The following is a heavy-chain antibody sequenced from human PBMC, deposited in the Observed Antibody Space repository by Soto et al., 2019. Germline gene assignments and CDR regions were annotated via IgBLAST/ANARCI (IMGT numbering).Heavy chain of an antibody. CDR2: IYYSGST. CDR3: ARAISTGYNILTGYYMDY. V-gene: IGHV4-61*08. Sequence: PSETLSLTCTVSGGSVSSGAYYWSWIRQPPEKGLEWIGYIYYSGSTNYNPSLKSRVTISVDTSKNQFSLKLTSVTAADTAVYYCARAISTGYNILTGYYMDYWGQGGLVTVSS. D-gene: IGHD3-9*01. J-gene: IGHJ4*02. CDR1: GGSVSSGAYY.